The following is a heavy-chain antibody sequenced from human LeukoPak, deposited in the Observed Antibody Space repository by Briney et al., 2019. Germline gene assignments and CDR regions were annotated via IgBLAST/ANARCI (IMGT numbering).Heavy chain of an antibody. D-gene: IGHD1-26*01. Sequence: GGSLRLSCAASGFKFSSYDMSWVRQAPGKGLEWVSDIGGDGGRTYYADSVKGRFTISRDNSENTVSVQMNRLKTEDTAVYYCTTGVGGSYYPLNYFDYWGQGTLVTVSS. CDR1: GFKFSSYD. J-gene: IGHJ4*02. V-gene: IGHV3-23*01. CDR2: IGGDGGRT. CDR3: TTGVGGSYYPLNYFDY.